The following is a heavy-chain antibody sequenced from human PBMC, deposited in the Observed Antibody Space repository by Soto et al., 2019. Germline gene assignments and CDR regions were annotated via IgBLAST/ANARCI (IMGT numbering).Heavy chain of an antibody. D-gene: IGHD1-1*01. CDR1: GFTFSSYW. J-gene: IGHJ3*02. CDR2: IKQDGSEK. V-gene: IGHV3-7*01. Sequence: PGGSLRLSCAASGFTFSSYWMSWVRQAPGKGLEWVANIKQDGSEKYYVDSVKGRFTISRDNAKSSLYLQMNSLRAEDTAVYYCARDSPGSAPGAFDIWGQGTMVTVSS. CDR3: ARDSPGSAPGAFDI.